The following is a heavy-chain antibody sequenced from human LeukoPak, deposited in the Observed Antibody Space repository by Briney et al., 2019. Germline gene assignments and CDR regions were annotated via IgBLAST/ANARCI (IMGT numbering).Heavy chain of an antibody. D-gene: IGHD5-18*01. V-gene: IGHV3-23*01. CDR3: ASPPRGYSYGLRSYFDY. J-gene: IGHJ4*02. CDR1: GFTFSSYA. CDR2: ISGSGGST. Sequence: GGSLRLSCAASGFTFSSYAMSWVRQAPGKGLEWVPAISGSGGSTYYADSVKGRFTISRDNSKNTLYLQMNSLRAEDTAVYYCASPPRGYSYGLRSYFDYWGQGTLVTVSS.